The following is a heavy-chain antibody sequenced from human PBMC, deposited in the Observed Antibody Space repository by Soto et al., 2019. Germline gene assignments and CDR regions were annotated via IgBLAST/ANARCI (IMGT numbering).Heavy chain of an antibody. V-gene: IGHV4-31*03. CDR1: GGSISSGGYY. CDR3: AIRSGYADWFDP. CDR2: IYYSGST. D-gene: IGHD3-3*01. Sequence: QVQLQESGPGLVKPSQTLSLTCTVSGGSISSGGYYWSWIRQHPGKGLEWIGYIYYSGSTYYNPSLTRRVTISVDTSKNQFSLKLRSVTAADTAVYYCAIRSGYADWFDPWGQGTLVTVSS. J-gene: IGHJ5*02.